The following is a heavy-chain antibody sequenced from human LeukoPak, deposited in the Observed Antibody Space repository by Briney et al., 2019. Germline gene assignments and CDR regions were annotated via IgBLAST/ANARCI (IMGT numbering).Heavy chain of an antibody. Sequence: KTSETLSLTCAVYGGSFSGYYWSWIRQPPGKGLEWIGEINHSGSTNYNPSLKSRVTISVDTSKNQFSLKLSSVTAADTAVYYCARGVAAAGTFSSPKTQRSYYYGMDVWGQGTTVTVSS. V-gene: IGHV4-34*01. CDR3: ARGVAAAGTFSSPKTQRSYYYGMDV. J-gene: IGHJ6*02. CDR1: GGSFSGYY. D-gene: IGHD6-13*01. CDR2: INHSGST.